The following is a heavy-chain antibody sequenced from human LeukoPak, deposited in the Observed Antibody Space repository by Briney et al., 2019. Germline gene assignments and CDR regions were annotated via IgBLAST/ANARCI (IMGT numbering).Heavy chain of an antibody. V-gene: IGHV4-38-2*02. CDR3: ARDVEGSYYDSSGYPPDYYYYMDV. J-gene: IGHJ6*03. D-gene: IGHD3-22*01. Sequence: SETLSLTCTVSGYSISSGYYWGWIRQPPGKGLEWIGSIYHSGSTYYNPSLKSRVTISVDTSKNQFSLKLSSVTAADTAVYCCARDVEGSYYDSSGYPPDYYYYMDVWGKGTTVTVSS. CDR1: GYSISSGYY. CDR2: IYHSGST.